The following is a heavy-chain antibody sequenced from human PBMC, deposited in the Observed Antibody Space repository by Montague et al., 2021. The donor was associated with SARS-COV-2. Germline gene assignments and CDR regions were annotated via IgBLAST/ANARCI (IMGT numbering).Heavy chain of an antibody. Sequence: SETLSLTCTVSGGSIISYYWGWIRQYPGKRLEWIGYIYSTGSSDYNPSLESRVTMSIDMSKNQFSLNLTSVTAADTAVYYCARRGGWPYFDFWSQGTLVTVSS. CDR1: GGSIISYY. CDR3: ARRGGWPYFDF. V-gene: IGHV4-59*08. CDR2: IYSTGSS. D-gene: IGHD6-19*01. J-gene: IGHJ4*02.